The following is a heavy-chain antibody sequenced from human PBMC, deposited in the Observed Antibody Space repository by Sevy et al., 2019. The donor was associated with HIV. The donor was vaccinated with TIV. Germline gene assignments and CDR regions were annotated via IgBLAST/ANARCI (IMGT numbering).Heavy chain of an antibody. V-gene: IGHV3-7*01. CDR1: GFTLSKYW. Sequence: GGSLRLSCAASGFTLSKYWMSWVRQAPGKGLEWVANINQDGSEKYYVDSVKGRFTISRDNGKKSLYLQMNSLRAEDTAVYYCARETGSSHFDYWGQGTLVTVSS. CDR2: INQDGSEK. J-gene: IGHJ4*02. CDR3: ARETGSSHFDY. D-gene: IGHD3-10*01.